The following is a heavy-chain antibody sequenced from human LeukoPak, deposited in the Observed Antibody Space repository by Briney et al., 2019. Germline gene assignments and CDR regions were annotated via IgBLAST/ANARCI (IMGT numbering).Heavy chain of an antibody. Sequence: ASETLSLTCTLTGGSISSYYWSWIRQPPGEGLESIGYIFYSGSTNYNPSLKSRVTISVDTSKNHFSLKLTSVTAADTAVYYCARGGGGGSSGYYFNFWGQGTLVTVSS. CDR2: IFYSGST. J-gene: IGHJ4*02. CDR1: GGSISSYY. CDR3: ARGGGGGSSGYYFNF. D-gene: IGHD1-26*01. V-gene: IGHV4-59*01.